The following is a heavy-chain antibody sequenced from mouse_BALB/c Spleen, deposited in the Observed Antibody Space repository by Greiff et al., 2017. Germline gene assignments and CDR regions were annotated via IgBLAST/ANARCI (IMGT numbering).Heavy chain of an antibody. J-gene: IGHJ3*01. V-gene: IGHV1S22*01. CDR1: GYTFTSYW. CDR2: IYPGSGST. CDR3: TTNYYYGSWFAY. Sequence: LQQPGSELVRPGASVKLSCKASGYTFTSYWMHWVKQRPGQGLEWIGNIYPGSGSTNYDEKFKSKATLTVDTSSSTAYMQLSSLTSEDSAVYYCTTNYYYGSWFAYWGQGTLVTVSA. D-gene: IGHD1-1*01.